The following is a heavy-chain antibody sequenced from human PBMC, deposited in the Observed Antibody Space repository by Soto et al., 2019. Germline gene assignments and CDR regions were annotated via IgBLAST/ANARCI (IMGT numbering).Heavy chain of an antibody. CDR2: VSGSNGNT. J-gene: IGHJ4*02. CDR1: GYTFINHG. V-gene: IGHV1-18*04. CDR3: ARDFYPLAYYFDP. Sequence: QVQLVQSEAEVKKPGASVKVSCEASGYTFINHGISWVRQAPDQGLEWMGWVSGSNGNTKYAQKFQGRVTMTTETSTSTAHMELRNLRSDDTAVYFCARDFYPLAYYFDPWGQGTLVTVSS.